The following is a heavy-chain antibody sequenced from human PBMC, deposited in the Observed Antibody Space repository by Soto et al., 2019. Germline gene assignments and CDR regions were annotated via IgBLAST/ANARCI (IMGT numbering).Heavy chain of an antibody. CDR3: ARRGEPLCYYGLDV. Sequence: TSETLSLTCSVSGGSVRSGNHFWNWIRQPPGRGLEWLGYMYYTGVTNYNPSLKSRVSMSVDTSKNQFSLKLTSLTAADTPVYYCARRGEPLCYYGLDVWGQGTTDTVSS. CDR1: GGSVRSGNHF. J-gene: IGHJ6*02. D-gene: IGHD3-10*01. V-gene: IGHV4-61*01. CDR2: MYYTGVT.